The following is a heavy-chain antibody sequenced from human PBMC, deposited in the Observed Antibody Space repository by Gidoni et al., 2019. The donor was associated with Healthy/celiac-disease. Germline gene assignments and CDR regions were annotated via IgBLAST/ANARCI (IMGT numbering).Heavy chain of an antibody. J-gene: IGHJ4*02. V-gene: IGHV1-69*02. Sequence: QLQLVQSGAEVKKPGSSVKVSCKASGGNFSSYTISWVRQSTGQGLEWMGRIIPILGIANYAQKFQGRVTITADKSTSTAYRELSSLRSEDTAVYYCARSNPFFDYWGQGTLVTVSS. CDR3: ARSNPFFDY. CDR1: GGNFSSYT. CDR2: IIPILGIA. D-gene: IGHD3-16*01.